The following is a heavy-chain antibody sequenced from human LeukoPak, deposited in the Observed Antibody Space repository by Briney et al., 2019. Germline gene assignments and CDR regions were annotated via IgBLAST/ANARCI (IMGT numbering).Heavy chain of an antibody. J-gene: IGHJ4*02. D-gene: IGHD6-13*01. CDR3: ARGPPYSSSWYGDEYYFDY. Sequence: SVKVSCKVSGGTFSSYAISWVRQAPGQGLEWMGGIIPIFGTANYAQKFQSRVTITTDESTSTAYMELSSLRSEDTAVYYCARGPPYSSSWYGDEYYFDYWGQGTLVTVSS. CDR1: GGTFSSYA. V-gene: IGHV1-69*05. CDR2: IIPIFGTA.